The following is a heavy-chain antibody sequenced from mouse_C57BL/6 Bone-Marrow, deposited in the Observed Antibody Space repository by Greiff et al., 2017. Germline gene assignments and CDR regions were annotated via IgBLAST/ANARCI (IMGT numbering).Heavy chain of an antibody. CDR1: GFTFSSYT. V-gene: IGHV5-9*01. D-gene: IGHD2-5*01. CDR3: ARHSTYYSNYNY. CDR2: ISGGGGNT. Sequence: VESGGGLVKPGGSLKLSCAASGFTFSSYTMSWVRQTPEKRLEWVATISGGGGNTYYPDSVKGRFTISRDNAKNTLYLQMSSLRSEDTALYYCARHSTYYSNYNYWGQGTTLTVSS. J-gene: IGHJ2*01.